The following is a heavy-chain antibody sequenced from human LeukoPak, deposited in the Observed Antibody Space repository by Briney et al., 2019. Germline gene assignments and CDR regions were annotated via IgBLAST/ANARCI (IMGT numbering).Heavy chain of an antibody. CDR3: AKARLRGSWFDY. D-gene: IGHD4-23*01. Sequence: GGSLRLSCAASGFTFSSYGMHWVRQAPGKGLEWVAFIRYDGSNKYYADSVKGRFTISGDNSKNTLYLQMNSLRAEDTAVYYCAKARLRGSWFDYWGQGTLVTVSS. CDR2: IRYDGSNK. CDR1: GFTFSSYG. J-gene: IGHJ4*02. V-gene: IGHV3-30*02.